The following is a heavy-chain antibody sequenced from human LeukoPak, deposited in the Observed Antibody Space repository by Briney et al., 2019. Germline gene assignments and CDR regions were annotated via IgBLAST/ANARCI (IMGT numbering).Heavy chain of an antibody. CDR1: GFTFSSYD. CDR2: IVTAGDT. J-gene: IGHJ6*02. CDR3: ARQLPGNYYYYYDMDV. Sequence: GGSLRLSCAASGFTFSSYDMHWVRQATGKGLEWVSAIVTAGDTYYPVSVKGRFTISRENAKNSLYLQMNSLRAGDTAVYYCARQLPGNYYYYYDMDVWGQGTTVTVSS. V-gene: IGHV3-13*04. D-gene: IGHD2-2*01.